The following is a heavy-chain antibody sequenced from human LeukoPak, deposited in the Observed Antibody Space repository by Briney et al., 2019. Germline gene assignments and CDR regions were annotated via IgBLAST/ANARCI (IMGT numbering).Heavy chain of an antibody. D-gene: IGHD5-18*01. CDR1: GDSISSYY. J-gene: IGHJ3*02. CDR2: INHSGSS. CDR3: ARGRAMVTDAFDI. Sequence: PSETLSLTCTVSGDSISSYYWSWIRQSPGKGLEWIGEINHSGSSNNNLSLKSRVTMSVDTSKNQFFLKLTSVTAADTAVYYCARGRAMVTDAFDIWGQGTMVTVSS. V-gene: IGHV4-34*01.